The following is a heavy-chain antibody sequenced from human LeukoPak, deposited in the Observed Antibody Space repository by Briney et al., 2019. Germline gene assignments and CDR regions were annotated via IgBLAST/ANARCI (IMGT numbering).Heavy chain of an antibody. CDR2: IIPIFGTA. V-gene: IGHV1-69*05. D-gene: IGHD4-11*01. CDR3: ARPNDYSNYDDALDY. J-gene: IGHJ4*02. Sequence: GASVKVSCKASGGTFSSYAISWVRQAPGQGLEWMGGIIPIFGTANYAQKFQGRVTITTDESTSTAYMELSSLRSEDTAVYYCARPNDYSNYDDALDYWGQGTLVTVSS. CDR1: GGTFSSYA.